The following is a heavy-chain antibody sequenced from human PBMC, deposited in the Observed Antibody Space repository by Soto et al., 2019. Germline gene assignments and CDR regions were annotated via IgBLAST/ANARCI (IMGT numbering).Heavy chain of an antibody. CDR3: AKDQGLRSRDGFNPDY. Sequence: QVQLVESGGGVVQPGRSLRLSCAASGFTFNNYGMHWVRLAPGKRLDWVAVISYDGSINYYADSVKGRFTVSRDNFKSTLYLQMNSLRTADTAVYYCAKDQGLRSRDGFNPDYWGQGTLVTVSS. CDR1: GFTFNNYG. V-gene: IGHV3-30*18. CDR2: ISYDGSIN. J-gene: IGHJ4*02. D-gene: IGHD2-2*01.